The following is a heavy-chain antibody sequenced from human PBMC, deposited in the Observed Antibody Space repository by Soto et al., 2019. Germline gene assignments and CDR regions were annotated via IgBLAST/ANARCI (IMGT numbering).Heavy chain of an antibody. CDR2: VYYSGTT. CDR3: ARLSTWGGYYNYQSFYMDV. D-gene: IGHD3-3*01. V-gene: IGHV4-39*01. CDR1: DASVTTSSHY. Sequence: SETLSITCIVSDASVTTSSHYWGWVRQPPGKGLEWIGSVYYSGTTYYKPSLKSRVSMSIDTSTNQFALTLTSVTAADTAVYYCARLSTWGGYYNYQSFYMDVWGKGTAVTVSS. J-gene: IGHJ6*03.